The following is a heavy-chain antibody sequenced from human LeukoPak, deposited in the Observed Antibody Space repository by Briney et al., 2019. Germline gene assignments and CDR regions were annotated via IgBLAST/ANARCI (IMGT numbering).Heavy chain of an antibody. Sequence: SVKVSCKASGGTFSSYAISWVRQAPGQGLEWMGSIIPIFGTANYAQKFQGRVTITTDESTSTAYMELSSLRSEDTAVYYCARDGPYCTNGVCHWGLRWFDPWGQGTLVTVSS. CDR3: ARDGPYCTNGVCHWGLRWFDP. D-gene: IGHD2-8*01. CDR1: GGTFSSYA. J-gene: IGHJ5*02. V-gene: IGHV1-69*05. CDR2: IIPIFGTA.